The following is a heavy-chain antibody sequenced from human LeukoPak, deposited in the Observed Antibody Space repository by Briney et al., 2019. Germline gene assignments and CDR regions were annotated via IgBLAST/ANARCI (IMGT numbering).Heavy chain of an antibody. D-gene: IGHD6-13*01. CDR2: INYSGSS. CDR3: AREEGYSSSPVEYNWFDP. Sequence: SETLSLTCAVSGGSTSSTIYYWGWLRQPPGKELEWIGFINYSGSSYYNPSLRSRVTISVDRSKNQFSLKLSSVTAADTAVYYCAREEGYSSSPVEYNWFDPWGQGTLVTVSS. J-gene: IGHJ5*02. V-gene: IGHV4-39*07. CDR1: GGSTSSTIYY.